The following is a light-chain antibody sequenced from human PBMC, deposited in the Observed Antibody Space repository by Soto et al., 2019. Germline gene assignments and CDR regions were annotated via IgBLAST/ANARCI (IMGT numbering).Light chain of an antibody. Sequence: EIVLTQSPGTLSLSPGERATLSCRTSQSVSSSYLAWYQQKPGQAPRLLIYGASSRATDIPDRFSGSGSGTDFTLTLSRLEPEDSAVYYCQQYGSSPPWTFGQGTKVEIK. CDR2: GAS. V-gene: IGKV3-20*01. CDR1: QSVSSSY. CDR3: QQYGSSPPWT. J-gene: IGKJ1*01.